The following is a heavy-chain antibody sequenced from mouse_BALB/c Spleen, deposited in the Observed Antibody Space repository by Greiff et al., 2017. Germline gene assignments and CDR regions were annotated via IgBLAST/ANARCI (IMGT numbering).Heavy chain of an antibody. CDR3: ARDRGLRQGFAY. CDR1: GFTFTDYY. CDR2: IRNKANGYTT. V-gene: IGHV7-3*02. D-gene: IGHD2-4*01. J-gene: IGHJ3*01. Sequence: EVKLVESGGGLVQPGGSLRLSCATSGFTFTDYYMSWVRQPPGKALEWLGFIRNKANGYTTEYSASVKGRFTISRDNSQSILYLQMNTLRAEDSATYYCARDRGLRQGFAYWGQGTLVTVSA.